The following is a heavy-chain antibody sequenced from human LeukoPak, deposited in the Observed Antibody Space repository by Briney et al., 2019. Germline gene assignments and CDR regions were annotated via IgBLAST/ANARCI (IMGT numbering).Heavy chain of an antibody. CDR1: GFTFSSYS. D-gene: IGHD5-24*01. V-gene: IGHV3-21*01. Sequence: GGSLRLSCAASGFTFSSYSMNWVRQAPGKGLEWVSSISSSSSYIYYADSVKGRFTISRDNSKNTLYLQMNSLRAEDTAVYYCARWRDKATFDYWGQGTLVTVSS. J-gene: IGHJ4*02. CDR3: ARWRDKATFDY. CDR2: ISSSSSYI.